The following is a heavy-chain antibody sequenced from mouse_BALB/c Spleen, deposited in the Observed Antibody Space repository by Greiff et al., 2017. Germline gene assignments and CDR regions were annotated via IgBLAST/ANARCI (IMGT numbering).Heavy chain of an antibody. CDR3: ARGRYSLDY. CDR2: IYPGDGDT. Sequence: QVQLQQSGAELARPGASVKLSCKASGYTFTSYWMQWVKQRPGQGLEWIGAIYPGDGDTRYTQKFKGKATLTADKSSSTAYMQLSSLASEDSAVYYCARGRYSLDYWGQGTTLTVSS. V-gene: IGHV1-87*01. D-gene: IGHD1-1*01. J-gene: IGHJ2*01. CDR1: GYTFTSYW.